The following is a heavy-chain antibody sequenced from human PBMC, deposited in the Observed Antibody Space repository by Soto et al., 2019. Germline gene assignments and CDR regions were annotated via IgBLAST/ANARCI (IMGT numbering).Heavy chain of an antibody. J-gene: IGHJ4*02. V-gene: IGHV1-69*13. CDR2: IIPIFGTA. CDR1: GGTFSSYA. Sequence: SVKVSCKASGGTFSSYAISWVRQAPGQGLEWMGGIIPIFGTANYAQKFQGRVTITADESTSTAYMELSSLRSEDTAVYYCAREDVDYGGNSDYFDYWGQGTLVTVSS. CDR3: AREDVDYGGNSDYFDY. D-gene: IGHD4-17*01.